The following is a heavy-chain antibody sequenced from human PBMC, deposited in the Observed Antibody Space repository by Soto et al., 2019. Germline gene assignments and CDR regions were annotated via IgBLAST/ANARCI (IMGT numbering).Heavy chain of an antibody. CDR1: GGSISSGGYY. V-gene: IGHV4-31*03. Sequence: SETLSLTCTVSGGSISSGGYYWSWIRQHPGKGLEWIGYIYYSGSTYYNPSLKSRVTISVDTSKNQFSLKLSSVTAADTAVYYCAREASGSYYYYYGMDVWGQGTTVT. D-gene: IGHD1-26*01. CDR3: AREASGSYYYYYGMDV. CDR2: IYYSGST. J-gene: IGHJ6*02.